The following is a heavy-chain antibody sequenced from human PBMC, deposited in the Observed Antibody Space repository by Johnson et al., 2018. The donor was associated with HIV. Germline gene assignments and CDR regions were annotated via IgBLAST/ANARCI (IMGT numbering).Heavy chain of an antibody. CDR1: GFTFSNYW. V-gene: IGHV3-7*05. CDR2: INQDESEK. Sequence: EVQLMESGGGLVQPGGSLGLSCAASGFTFSNYWMSWVRQAPGKGLEWVANINQDESEKYYVDSVKGRFTISRDNAKKSLFLQVNSLRAEDTAVYYCAKDVLRSFDWLPDSFDVWGQGTVVTVSS. D-gene: IGHD3-9*01. CDR3: AKDVLRSFDWLPDSFDV. J-gene: IGHJ3*01.